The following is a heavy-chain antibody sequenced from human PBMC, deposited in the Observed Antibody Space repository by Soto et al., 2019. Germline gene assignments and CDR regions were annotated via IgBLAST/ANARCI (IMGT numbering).Heavy chain of an antibody. J-gene: IGHJ3*02. CDR1: GFTFSSYS. Sequence: EVQLVESGGGLVKPGGSLRLSCAASGFTFSSYSMNWVRQAPGKGLEWVSSISSSSSYIYYADSVKGRFTISRDNAKNSLYLQMNSLRAEDTAVYYCARESYDILTGYPSDAFDNWGQGTMVTVSS. D-gene: IGHD3-9*01. V-gene: IGHV3-21*01. CDR3: ARESYDILTGYPSDAFDN. CDR2: ISSSSSYI.